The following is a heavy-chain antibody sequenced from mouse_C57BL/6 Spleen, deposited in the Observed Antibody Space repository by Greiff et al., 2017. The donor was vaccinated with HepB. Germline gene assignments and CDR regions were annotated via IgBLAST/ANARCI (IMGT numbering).Heavy chain of an antibody. CDR2: ISSGSSTI. V-gene: IGHV5-17*01. J-gene: IGHJ2*01. Sequence: EVMLVESGGGLVKPGGSLKLSCAASGFTVSDYGMHWVRQAPEKGLEWVAYISSGSSTIYYADTVKGRFTISRDNAKNTLFLQMTSLRSEDTAMYYCARQDYDYWGQGTTLTVSS. CDR1: GFTVSDYG. CDR3: ARQDYDY. D-gene: IGHD2-4*01.